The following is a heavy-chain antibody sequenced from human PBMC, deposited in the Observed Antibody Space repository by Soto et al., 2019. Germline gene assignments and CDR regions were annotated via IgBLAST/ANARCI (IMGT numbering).Heavy chain of an antibody. CDR1: GFTFSNAW. CDR2: IKSKTDGGTT. CDR3: AYYYDSGTLRHCAY. Sequence: TGGSLRLSCAASGFTFSNAWINWVRQAPGKGLEWVGRIKSKTDGGTTDFAAPVKGRLAISRDDSKDMVYLQMNSLKTEDTGIYYCAYYYDSGTLRHCAYWGQGTLVTVSS. V-gene: IGHV3-15*07. J-gene: IGHJ4*02. D-gene: IGHD3-22*01.